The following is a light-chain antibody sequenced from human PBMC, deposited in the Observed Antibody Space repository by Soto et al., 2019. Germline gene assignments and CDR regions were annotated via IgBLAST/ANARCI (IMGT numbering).Light chain of an antibody. V-gene: IGKV3-11*01. Sequence: EIVLTQSPATLSLSPGERATLSCRASQSVSSYLAWYQQKPGQAPRLLIYDASNRATGIPARLSGSGSGTDFTLTISSLEPEDFAVYYGQQRSNWPPHYTFGQGTQLEIK. J-gene: IGKJ2*01. CDR1: QSVSSY. CDR2: DAS. CDR3: QQRSNWPPHYT.